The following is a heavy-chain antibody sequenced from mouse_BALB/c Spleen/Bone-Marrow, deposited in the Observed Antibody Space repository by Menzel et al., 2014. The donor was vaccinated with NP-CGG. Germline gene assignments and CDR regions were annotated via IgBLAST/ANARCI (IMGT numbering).Heavy chain of an antibody. J-gene: IGHJ3*01. CDR3: PCSWDGNAFTY. CDR1: GYSFTSYW. Sequence: QVQLQQSGPQLVRPGASVKISCKASGYSFTSYWMHWVKQRPGQGLEWIGMIDPSAGETRLNQKSKGKATLTVDKSSSAARMLTCNASADYSAVSLAPCSWDGNAFTYWGQGTLVTVSA. CDR2: IDPSAGET. V-gene: IGHV1S74*01. D-gene: IGHD1-3*01.